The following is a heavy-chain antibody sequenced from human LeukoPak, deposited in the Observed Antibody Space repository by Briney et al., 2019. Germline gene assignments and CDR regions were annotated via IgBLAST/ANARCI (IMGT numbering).Heavy chain of an antibody. CDR2: IYHSGST. V-gene: IGHV4-34*01. J-gene: IGHJ4*02. Sequence: SETLSLTCAVYGGSFSGYYWSWIRQPPGKGLEWIGEIYHSGSTNYNPSLKSRVTISVDKSKNQFSLKLNSVTAADTAVYYCARGSAWLRLLYWGQGTLVTVSS. D-gene: IGHD5-12*01. CDR3: ARGSAWLRLLY. CDR1: GGSFSGYY.